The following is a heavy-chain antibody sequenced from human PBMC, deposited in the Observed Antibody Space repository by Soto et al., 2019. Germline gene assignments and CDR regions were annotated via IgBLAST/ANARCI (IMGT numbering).Heavy chain of an antibody. CDR3: AAFATTGDAFDI. CDR1: GFTFRRSA. V-gene: IGHV1-58*01. CDR2: IVVGSGNT. J-gene: IGHJ3*02. D-gene: IGHD4-17*01. Sequence: SVKVSCKASGFTFRRSAVQWVRQARGQRLEWIGWIVVGSGNTNYAQKFQERVTITRDMSTTTAYMELSSLRSEDTTVYYCAAFATTGDAFDIWGQGAMVTVSS.